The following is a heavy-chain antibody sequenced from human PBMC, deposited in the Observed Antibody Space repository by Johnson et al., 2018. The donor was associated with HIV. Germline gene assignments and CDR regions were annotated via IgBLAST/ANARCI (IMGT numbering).Heavy chain of an antibody. D-gene: IGHD3-16*01. Sequence: MQLVESGGGLVQPGGSLRLSCAASGFTFSSYAMNWVRQPPGEGLEWVSVIYSGGSTYYADSVKGRFTISRDNSKNTLYLQMNSLRAEDTAVYYCARAGDYDAFDIWGQGTMVTVSS. CDR1: GFTFSSYA. V-gene: IGHV3-66*01. CDR2: IYSGGST. CDR3: ARAGDYDAFDI. J-gene: IGHJ3*02.